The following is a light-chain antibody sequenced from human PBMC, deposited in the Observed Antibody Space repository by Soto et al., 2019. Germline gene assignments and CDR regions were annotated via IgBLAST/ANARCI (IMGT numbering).Light chain of an antibody. J-gene: IGKJ4*01. CDR3: QQTLKAPLT. CDR2: AAS. CDR1: QNINTY. Sequence: DSVLTPAPSSLLTSVGDRVIIACQASQNINTYLNWFQQRPGKAPRLLIYAASSLQSGVPSRFSGSGSGTDFSLTISSLQLEDFATYYCQQTLKAPLTFGGGTRWIS. V-gene: IGKV1-39*01.